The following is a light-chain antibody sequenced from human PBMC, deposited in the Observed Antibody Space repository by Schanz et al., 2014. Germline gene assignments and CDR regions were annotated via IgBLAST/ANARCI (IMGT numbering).Light chain of an antibody. CDR3: QTWDTGIRV. V-gene: IGLV4-69*01. CDR2: LNTDGSH. Sequence: QSVLTQSPSASASLGASVKFTCTLSSGHSSYAIAWHQQQPEKGPRYLMKLNTDGSHNKGDGIPDRFSGSSSGAERYLTISSLQSEDEADYYCQTWDTGIRVFGGGTKVTVL. J-gene: IGLJ3*02. CDR1: SGHSSYA.